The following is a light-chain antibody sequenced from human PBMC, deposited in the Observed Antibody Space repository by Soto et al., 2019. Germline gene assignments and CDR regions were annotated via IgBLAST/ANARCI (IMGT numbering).Light chain of an antibody. CDR2: EVS. Sequence: QSVLTQPASVSGSPGQSITISCTGTSGDVGGYYYVSWYQQLPGKAPKLMISEVSNRPSGVSNRFSGSKSGNTASLTISGLQAEDEAEYYCSSYTAGGTIFGTWTKVTVL. V-gene: IGLV2-14*01. CDR3: SSYTAGGTI. J-gene: IGLJ1*01. CDR1: SGDVGGYYY.